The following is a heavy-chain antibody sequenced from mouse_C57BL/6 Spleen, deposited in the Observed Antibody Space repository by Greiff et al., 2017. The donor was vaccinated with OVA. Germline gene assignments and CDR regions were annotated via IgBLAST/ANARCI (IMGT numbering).Heavy chain of an antibody. CDR2: INPGSGGT. J-gene: IGHJ2*01. D-gene: IGHD1-1*01. V-gene: IGHV1-54*01. CDR1: GYAFTNYL. Sequence: QVQLQQSGAELVRPGTSVKVSCKASGYAFTNYLIEWVKQRPGQGLEWIGVINPGSGGTNYNEKFKGKATLTADKSSSTAYMQLSSLTSEDSAVYFCARGGTTCYFDYWGQGTTLTVSS. CDR3: ARGGTTCYFDY.